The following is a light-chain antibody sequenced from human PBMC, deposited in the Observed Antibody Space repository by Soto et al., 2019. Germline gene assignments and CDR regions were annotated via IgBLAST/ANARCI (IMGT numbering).Light chain of an antibody. CDR2: DVS. V-gene: IGLV2-11*01. CDR3: CSYAGSSL. CDR1: SSDVGGYNY. J-gene: IGLJ2*01. Sequence: QSALTQPRSVSGSPGQSVTISCTGTSSDVGGYNYVSWYQQHPGNAPKLMIYDVSKRPSGVPDRFSGSKSGNTASLTISGLQAEDEADYYCCSYAGSSLFGGATKLSVL.